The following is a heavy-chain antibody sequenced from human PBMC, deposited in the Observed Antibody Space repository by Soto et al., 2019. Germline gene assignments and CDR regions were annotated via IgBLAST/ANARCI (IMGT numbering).Heavy chain of an antibody. J-gene: IGHJ6*02. CDR3: ASLGRHG. Sequence: GFLRPSCAASGFTLSDSWMDWVRQAPWKGPEWVANIKHDGSEKNYVVSVKGRFTISRDNAKNSLYLQMNSLRAEDTAVYYCASLGRHGWGQGTTVTVSS. D-gene: IGHD3-16*01. CDR2: IKHDGSEK. V-gene: IGHV3-7*01. CDR1: GFTLSDSW.